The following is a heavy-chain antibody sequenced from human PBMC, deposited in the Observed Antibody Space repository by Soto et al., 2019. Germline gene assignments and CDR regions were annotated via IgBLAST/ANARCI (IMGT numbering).Heavy chain of an antibody. V-gene: IGHV3-66*01. CDR3: ARGSLS. Sequence: SSKDMSWVRQAPGKGLECVSIIYSADNTFYVDSVKGRFIISRDNSKNTVYLQINSLRADDTAVYYCARGSLSWGQGTLV. J-gene: IGHJ5*01. CDR1: SSKD. CDR2: IYSADNT.